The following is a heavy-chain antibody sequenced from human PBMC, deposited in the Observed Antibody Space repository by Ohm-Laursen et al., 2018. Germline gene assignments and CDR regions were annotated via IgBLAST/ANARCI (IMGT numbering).Heavy chain of an antibody. V-gene: IGHV4-38-2*01. CDR3: ARASRGIFDS. Sequence: SETLSLTCAVPGYSISSGYYWGWIRQPPGKGLEWIGSVYHSGSTNYNPSLKSRVVFSVDTSKNHFSLRLSSGTAADTAVYYCARASRGIFDSWGQGTLVTVSS. J-gene: IGHJ4*02. CDR1: GYSISSGYY. D-gene: IGHD3-16*01. CDR2: VYHSGST.